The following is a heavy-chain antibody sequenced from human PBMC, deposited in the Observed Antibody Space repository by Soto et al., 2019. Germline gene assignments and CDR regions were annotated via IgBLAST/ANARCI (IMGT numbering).Heavy chain of an antibody. CDR2: ISYDGGNK. CDR3: ARGLTSSWYFPLGY. D-gene: IGHD6-13*01. CDR1: AFTFSTFP. V-gene: IGHV3-30-3*01. Sequence: QVRLVESGGGVVQPGRSLRLSCAASAFTFSTFPMHWVRQAPGKGLEWLAVISYDGGNKQYADSVKGRFTISSDNGEHTLFLQMDRLRAEDTAIYYCARGLTSSWYFPLGYWGQGPLVTVPS. J-gene: IGHJ4*02.